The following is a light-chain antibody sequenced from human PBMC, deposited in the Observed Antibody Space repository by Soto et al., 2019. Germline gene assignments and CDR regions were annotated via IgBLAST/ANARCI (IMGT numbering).Light chain of an antibody. Sequence: EIVLTQSPGTLSLSPGERATLSCRASQSVSSNFLAWYQQKPGQAPRLLFFGASNRATGIPDRFSGSGSGTDFTLTISSLEPEDFAVYYCQQRSNWPLTFGGGTKVDIK. CDR1: QSVSSNF. CDR3: QQRSNWPLT. V-gene: IGKV3D-20*02. CDR2: GAS. J-gene: IGKJ4*01.